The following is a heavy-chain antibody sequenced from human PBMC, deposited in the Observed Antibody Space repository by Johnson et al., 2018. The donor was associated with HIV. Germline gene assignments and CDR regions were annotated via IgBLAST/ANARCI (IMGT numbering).Heavy chain of an antibody. CDR2: IRYDGSNK. J-gene: IGHJ3*02. CDR1: GFTFSSYA. Sequence: QVQLVESGGGVVQPGRSLRLSCAASGFTFSSYAMHWVRQAPGKGLEWVAFIRYDGSNKYYADSVQGRFTISRDNSKNTLYLQMNSLRAEDTAVYYCASPYYYDSSGSPRYAFDMWGQGTMVTVSS. CDR3: ASPYYYDSSGSPRYAFDM. V-gene: IGHV3-30*02. D-gene: IGHD3-22*01.